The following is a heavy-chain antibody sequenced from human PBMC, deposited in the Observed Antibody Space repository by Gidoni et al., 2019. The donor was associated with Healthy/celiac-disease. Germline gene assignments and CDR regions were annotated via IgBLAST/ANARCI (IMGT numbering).Heavy chain of an antibody. V-gene: IGHV3-21*01. Sequence: EVQLVESGGGLVKHGGSMRLYGAASGFTFSSYSMNWVRQAPGKGLEWFPSISSSSSYIYHAASVKGRFTISRDNAKNSLYLQMNSLRAEYTAVYYCARYAKEGFDPWGQGTLVTVSS. CDR1: GFTFSSYS. J-gene: IGHJ5*02. CDR3: ARYAKEGFDP. CDR2: ISSSSSYI.